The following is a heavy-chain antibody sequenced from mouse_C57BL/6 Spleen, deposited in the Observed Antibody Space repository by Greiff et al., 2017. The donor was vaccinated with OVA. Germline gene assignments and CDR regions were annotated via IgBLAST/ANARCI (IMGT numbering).Heavy chain of an antibody. CDR1: GYTFTSYW. CDR3: ARVDGYHYYAMDY. J-gene: IGHJ4*01. V-gene: IGHV1-64*01. D-gene: IGHD2-3*01. CDR2: IHPNSGST. Sequence: QVQLKQPGAELVKPGASVKLSCKASGYTFTSYWMHWVKQRPGQGLEWIGMIHPNSGSTNYNEKFKSKATLTVDKSSSTAYMQLSSLTSEDSAVYYCARVDGYHYYAMDYWGQGTSVTVSS.